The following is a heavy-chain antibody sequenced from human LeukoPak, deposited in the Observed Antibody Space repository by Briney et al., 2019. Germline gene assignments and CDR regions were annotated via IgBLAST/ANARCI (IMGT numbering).Heavy chain of an antibody. Sequence: SETLSLTCIVSGVSISSYYWSWIRQPPGKGLEWIGYIDYSGSTNYNPSLKSRVTISVDTSRNQISLKLSSVTAADTAVYYCAGSIAAAGYYYYGMDVWGQGTTVTVSS. D-gene: IGHD6-13*01. CDR1: GVSISSYY. V-gene: IGHV4-59*08. J-gene: IGHJ6*02. CDR3: AGSIAAAGYYYYGMDV. CDR2: IDYSGST.